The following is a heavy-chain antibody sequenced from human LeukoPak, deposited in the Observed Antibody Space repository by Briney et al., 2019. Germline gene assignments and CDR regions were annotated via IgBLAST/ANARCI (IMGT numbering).Heavy chain of an antibody. CDR1: GFAFRTYE. Sequence: PGGSLRLSCAASGFAFRTYETNWVRQAPGKGLEWVSLISGDGGSTYYADSVKGRFTISRDNSKNSLYLQMNSLRTKDTALYYCAKGRAARLNYYYYYGMDVWGQGTTVTVSS. CDR3: AKGRAARLNYYYYYGMDV. D-gene: IGHD6-6*01. CDR2: ISGDGGST. J-gene: IGHJ6*02. V-gene: IGHV3-43*02.